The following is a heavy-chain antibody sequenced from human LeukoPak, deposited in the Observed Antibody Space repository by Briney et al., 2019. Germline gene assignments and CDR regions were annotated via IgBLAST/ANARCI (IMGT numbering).Heavy chain of an antibody. Sequence: SETLSLTCTVSSGSISSYYWSWIRQPPGKGLEWIGYVYYSGSTNYNPSLKSRVTISVDTSKNQFSLKLSSVTAADTAVYYCARGAALENAFDIWGQGTMVTVSS. CDR1: SGSISSYY. CDR3: ARGAALENAFDI. D-gene: IGHD6-25*01. CDR2: VYYSGST. V-gene: IGHV4-59*08. J-gene: IGHJ3*02.